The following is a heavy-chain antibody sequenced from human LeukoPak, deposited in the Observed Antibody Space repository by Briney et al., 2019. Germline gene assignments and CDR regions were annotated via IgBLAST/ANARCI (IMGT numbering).Heavy chain of an antibody. CDR2: TRSSGGST. Sequence: PRRSLTPSCAPYTSTLTSYAMSCVRPAPGKGLEWVSATRSSGGSTYYANSVKGRFTISRDKSNNTLYLQMNSLRAEDTAVYYCAKDLYSRGYEPGSFDLWGRGTLVTVSS. D-gene: IGHD5-12*01. J-gene: IGHJ2*01. CDR3: AKDLYSRGYEPGSFDL. CDR1: TSTLTSYA. V-gene: IGHV3-23*01.